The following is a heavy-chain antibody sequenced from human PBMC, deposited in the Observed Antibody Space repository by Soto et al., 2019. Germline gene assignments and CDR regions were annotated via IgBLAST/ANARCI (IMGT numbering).Heavy chain of an antibody. J-gene: IGHJ4*02. CDR1: GFTFSSYE. Sequence: EVQLVESGGALVQPGGSLRLSCTASGFTFSSYEMNWVRQAPGKGLEWISYINSSGNPIYYSDSVRGRFTVSRDSAKNSLFLQMNILRAEDTAVYYCAREEINCGGDCFSLWGQGTLVTVSS. CDR2: INSSGNPI. D-gene: IGHD2-21*02. CDR3: AREEINCGGDCFSL. V-gene: IGHV3-48*03.